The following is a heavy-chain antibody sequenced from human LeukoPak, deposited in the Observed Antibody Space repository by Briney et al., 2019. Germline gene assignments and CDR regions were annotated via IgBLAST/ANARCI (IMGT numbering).Heavy chain of an antibody. V-gene: IGHV3-48*01. Sequence: GGSLRLSCAASGFTFSSYSMNWVRQAPGKGLEWVSYISSTSTIYYADSVKGRFTISRDNAKNSLYLEMNSLRAEDTAVYYCARDSIVGVIIKDFFWGQGTLVTVSS. J-gene: IGHJ4*02. CDR3: ARDSIVGVIIKDFF. CDR2: ISSTSTI. D-gene: IGHD1-26*01. CDR1: GFTFSSYS.